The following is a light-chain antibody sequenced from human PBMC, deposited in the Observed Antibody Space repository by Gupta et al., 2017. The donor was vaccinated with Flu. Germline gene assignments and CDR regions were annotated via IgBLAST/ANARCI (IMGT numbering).Light chain of an antibody. Sequence: RVTISCSGSSSNIGSNIVTWYQQLPGTAPRLLIYTNNQRPSGVPDRFSGSKSGTSASLAISGLQSEDEANYYCAVWDDSLNGVVFGGGTKVTVL. J-gene: IGLJ2*01. CDR3: AVWDDSLNGVV. CDR2: TNN. CDR1: SSNIGSNI. V-gene: IGLV1-44*01.